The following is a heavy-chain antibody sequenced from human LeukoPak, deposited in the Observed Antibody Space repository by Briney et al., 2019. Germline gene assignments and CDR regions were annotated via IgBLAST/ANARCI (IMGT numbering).Heavy chain of an antibody. CDR1: GFTFSSYS. CDR2: ISSSSSYI. J-gene: IGHJ4*02. Sequence: GGSLRLSCAASGFTFSSYSMNWVRQAPGKGLEWVSSISSSSSYIYYADSVKGRFTISRDNAKNSLYLQMNSLRAEDTAVYYCARDFGTVVVAATLDYWGQGTLVTVSS. CDR3: ARDFGTVVVAATLDY. V-gene: IGHV3-21*01. D-gene: IGHD2-15*01.